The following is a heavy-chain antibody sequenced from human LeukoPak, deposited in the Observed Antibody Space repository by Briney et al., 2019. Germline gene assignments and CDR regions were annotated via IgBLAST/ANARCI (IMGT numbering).Heavy chain of an antibody. J-gene: IGHJ5*02. Sequence: PSETLSLTCTVSGGSISSYYWSWIRQPPGKGLEWIGYIYYSGSTNYSPSLKSRVTISVDTSKNQFSLKLGSVTAADTAVYYCARGLYCSGGSCYSWFDPWGQGTLVTVSS. CDR3: ARGLYCSGGSCYSWFDP. CDR1: GGSISSYY. D-gene: IGHD2-15*01. CDR2: IYYSGST. V-gene: IGHV4-59*01.